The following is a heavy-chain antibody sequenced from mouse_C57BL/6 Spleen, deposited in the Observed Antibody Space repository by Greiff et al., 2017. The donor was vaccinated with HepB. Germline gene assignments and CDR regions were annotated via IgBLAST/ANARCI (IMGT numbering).Heavy chain of an antibody. D-gene: IGHD3-3*01. J-gene: IGHJ4*01. Sequence: QVQLKQSGAELVRPGTSVKVSCKASGYAFTNYLIEWVKQRPGQGLEWIGVINPGSGGTNYNEKFKGKATLTADKSSSTAYMQLSSLTSEDSAVYFCASYEARDYAMDYWGRGTSVTVSS. CDR2: INPGSGGT. CDR1: GYAFTNYL. V-gene: IGHV1-54*01. CDR3: ASYEARDYAMDY.